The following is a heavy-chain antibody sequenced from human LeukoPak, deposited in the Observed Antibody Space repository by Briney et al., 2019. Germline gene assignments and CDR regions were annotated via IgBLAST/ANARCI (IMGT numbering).Heavy chain of an antibody. CDR2: IYYRGST. CDR3: ASLGIAAAGSYYYGMDV. J-gene: IGHJ6*02. CDR1: GGSISSYY. Sequence: PSETLSLTCTVSGGSISSYYWSWIRQPPGKGLEWIGYIYYRGSTNYNPSLKSRVSISVATSKTHFSLKLSSVTGADTAVYYCASLGIAAAGSYYYGMDVWGQGTTVTVSS. V-gene: IGHV4-59*08. D-gene: IGHD6-13*01.